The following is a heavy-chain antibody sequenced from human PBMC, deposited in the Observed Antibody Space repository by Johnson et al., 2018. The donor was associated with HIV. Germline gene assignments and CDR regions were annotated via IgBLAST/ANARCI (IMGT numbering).Heavy chain of an antibody. V-gene: IGHV3-30*02. D-gene: IGHD3-10*01. J-gene: IGHJ3*02. CDR3: ARFENTLSNAFDI. Sequence: VQLVESGGGVVQPGGSLRLSCATSVFMFSNYGMHWIRQAPGKGLEWVAFIRYDGSNKSYADSVKGRFTISRDNSKNTLYLQMNSLTAEDTTLYYCARFENTLSNAFDIWGQGTMVTVSS. CDR2: IRYDGSNK. CDR1: VFMFSNYG.